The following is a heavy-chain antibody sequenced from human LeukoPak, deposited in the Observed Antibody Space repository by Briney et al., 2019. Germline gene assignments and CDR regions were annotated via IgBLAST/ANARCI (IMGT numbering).Heavy chain of an antibody. V-gene: IGHV3-7*01. J-gene: IGHJ4*02. CDR3: ARDYGSGSYYRSEPDY. D-gene: IGHD3-10*01. Sequence: GGSLRLSCAASGFTFSSYWMSWVRQAPGKGLEWVANIKQDGSEQYYVDSVKGRFTISRDNAKNSLYLQMNSLRAEDTAVYYCARDYGSGSYYRSEPDYWGQGTLVTVSS. CDR1: GFTFSSYW. CDR2: IKQDGSEQ.